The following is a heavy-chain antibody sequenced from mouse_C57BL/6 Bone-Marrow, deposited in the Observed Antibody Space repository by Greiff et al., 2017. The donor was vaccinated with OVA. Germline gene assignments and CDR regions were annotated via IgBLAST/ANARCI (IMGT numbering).Heavy chain of an antibody. V-gene: IGHV1-62-2*01. D-gene: IGHD1-1*01. Sequence: VQLQQSGAELVKPGASVKLSCKASGYTFTEYTIHWVKQRSGQGLEWIGWFYPGSGSIKYNEKFKDKATLTADTSSSTAYMELSRLTSEDSAVYVCESREGRSYYYGGRYWYFDVWGTGTTVTVSS. J-gene: IGHJ1*03. CDR1: GYTFTEYT. CDR2: FYPGSGSI. CDR3: ESREGRSYYYGGRYWYFDV.